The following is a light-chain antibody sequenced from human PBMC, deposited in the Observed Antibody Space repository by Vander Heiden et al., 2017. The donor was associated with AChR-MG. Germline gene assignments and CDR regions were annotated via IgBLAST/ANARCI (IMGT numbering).Light chain of an antibody. CDR3: TTWDSSLNSMG. J-gene: IGLJ2*01. Sequence: QSVLTQPLSVSAASGQKATISCSGGSSNIGKNYVSWYPLVPGAAPKPLICANNKEASGIPDRYSGSKSDTSATLDITGPQTGDEAEYYCTTWDSSLNSMGFGEGTELTVL. V-gene: IGLV1-51*02. CDR2: ANN. CDR1: SSNIGKNY.